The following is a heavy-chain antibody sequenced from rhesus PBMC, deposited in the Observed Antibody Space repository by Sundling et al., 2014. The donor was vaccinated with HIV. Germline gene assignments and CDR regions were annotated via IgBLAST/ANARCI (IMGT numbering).Heavy chain of an antibody. V-gene: IGHV3-54*02. J-gene: IGHJ4*01. CDR3: AREGIAGTFFDY. CDR2: ISYDGSKK. Sequence: EVQLVESGGGLVQPGGSLRLSCAASGFTFSSYGMHWVRQAPGKGLEWVAVISYDGSKKYYVDSMKDRFTISRDNSKNILSLQMNNLKLEDTAVYYCAREGIAGTFFDYWGQGVLVTVSS. CDR1: GFTFSSYG. D-gene: IGHD1-1-1*01.